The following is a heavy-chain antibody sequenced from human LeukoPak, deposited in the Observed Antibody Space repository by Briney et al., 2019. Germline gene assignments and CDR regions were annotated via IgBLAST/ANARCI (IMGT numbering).Heavy chain of an antibody. J-gene: IGHJ4*02. Sequence: GGSLRLSCAASGFSFGSYGIHWVRQAPGKGLEWVAVISHEGSYQNYADSVKGRFTISRDNSKNRMFLQMNSLSAEDTGVYYCARTREQWQVLDYWGQGTLVTVSS. D-gene: IGHD6-19*01. CDR3: ARTREQWQVLDY. CDR2: ISHEGSYQ. V-gene: IGHV3-30*03. CDR1: GFSFGSYG.